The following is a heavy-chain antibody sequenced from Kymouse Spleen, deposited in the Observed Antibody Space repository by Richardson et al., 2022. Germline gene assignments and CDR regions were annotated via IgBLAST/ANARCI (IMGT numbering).Heavy chain of an antibody. CDR2: ISYDGSNK. V-gene: IGHV3-30*18. CDR3: AKEYYYGSGSYYNY. Sequence: QVQLVESGGGVVQPGRSLRLSCAASGFTFSSYGMHWVRQAPGKGLEWVAVISYDGSNKYYADSVKGRFTISRDNSKNTLYLQMNSLRAEDTAVYYCAKEYYYGSGSYYNYWGQGTLVTVSS. CDR1: GFTFSSYG. D-gene: IGHD3-10*01. J-gene: IGHJ4*02.